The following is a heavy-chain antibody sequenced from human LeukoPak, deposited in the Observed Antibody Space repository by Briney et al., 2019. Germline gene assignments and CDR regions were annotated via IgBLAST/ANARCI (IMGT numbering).Heavy chain of an antibody. D-gene: IGHD5-18*01. CDR2: IYTSGST. Sequence: PSETLSLTCTVSGGSISSYYWSWIRQPPGKGLEWIGYIYTSGSTNYNPSLKSRVTISVDTSKNQFSLKLSSVTAADTAVYYCAGTLPRIQVWYGGGYYFDYWGQGTLVTVSS. V-gene: IGHV4-4*09. J-gene: IGHJ4*02. CDR1: GGSISSYY. CDR3: AGTLPRIQVWYGGGYYFDY.